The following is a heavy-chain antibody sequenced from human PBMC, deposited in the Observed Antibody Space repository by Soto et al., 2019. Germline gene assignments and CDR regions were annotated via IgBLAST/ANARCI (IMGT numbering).Heavy chain of an antibody. CDR3: ARNEKISAWSYFDS. D-gene: IGHD6-19*01. J-gene: IGHJ4*02. CDR2: ISTTGITI. V-gene: IGHV3-48*02. Sequence: EVQLVESGGGLVQPGGSLRLSCATSGFTFSGYSVNWVRQAPGKGLEWISYISTTGITIYYADSVKGRFTISRDNAKNSLYLQMNSLRDDDTAVYYCARNEKISAWSYFDSWGQGTLVTVSS. CDR1: GFTFSGYS.